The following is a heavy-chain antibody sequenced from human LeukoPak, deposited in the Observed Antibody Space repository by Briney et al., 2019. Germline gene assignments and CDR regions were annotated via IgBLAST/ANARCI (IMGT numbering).Heavy chain of an antibody. V-gene: IGHV4-59*08. J-gene: IGHJ6*03. CDR3: ASQLWSGDYYYYMDV. Sequence: SETLSLTCTVSGGSISSYYWSWIRQPPGKGLEWIGYIYYSGSTNYNPSLKSRVTISVGTSKNQFSLKLSSVTAADTAVYYCASQLWSGDYYYYMDVWGKGTTVTVSS. CDR1: GGSISSYY. D-gene: IGHD3-10*01. CDR2: IYYSGST.